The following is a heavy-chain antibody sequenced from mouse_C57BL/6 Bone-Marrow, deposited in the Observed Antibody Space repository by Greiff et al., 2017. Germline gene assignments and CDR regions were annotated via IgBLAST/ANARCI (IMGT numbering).Heavy chain of an antibody. CDR2: IEPETGGT. D-gene: IGHD2-2*01. CDR1: GYTFTDYE. CDR3: TRRGDGYDGAWFAY. Sequence: VKLQESGAELVRPGASVTLSCKASGYTFTDYELHWVKQTPVHGLEWIGAIEPETGGTAYNQKVKGKAILTAEKSSSTAYMELRSLTSEDSAVYYCTRRGDGYDGAWFAYGGQGTLVTVSA. V-gene: IGHV1-15*01. J-gene: IGHJ3*01.